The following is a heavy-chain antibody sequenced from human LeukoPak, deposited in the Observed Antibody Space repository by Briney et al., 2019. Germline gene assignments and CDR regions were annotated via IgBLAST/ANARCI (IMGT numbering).Heavy chain of an antibody. CDR3: ARSGTYQYSSTSDY. V-gene: IGHV4-39*07. CDR1: GDSISSSIYY. CDR2: IYYSGST. J-gene: IGHJ4*02. D-gene: IGHD6-13*01. Sequence: SETLSLTCTLSGDSISSSIYYWGWIRQPPGTGLEWIGSIYYSGSTYDNPSLKSRVTISVDTSKNQFSLKLSSVTAADTAVYYCARSGTYQYSSTSDYWGQGTLVTVSS.